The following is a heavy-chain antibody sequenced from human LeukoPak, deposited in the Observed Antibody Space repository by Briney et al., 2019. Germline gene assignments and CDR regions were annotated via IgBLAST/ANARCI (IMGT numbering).Heavy chain of an antibody. V-gene: IGHV3-7*01. Sequence: GGSLRLSCGASGFAFSSYWMTWLRQAPGKGLEFVANIEPAGSATYYADSVKGRFTISRDNTKNLLYLQMNSLTAEDSAVYHCGRFGYVSAVDPWGQGAWSPSPQ. CDR3: GRFGYVSAVDP. CDR2: IEPAGSAT. J-gene: IGHJ5*02. CDR1: GFAFSSYW. D-gene: IGHD2-15*01.